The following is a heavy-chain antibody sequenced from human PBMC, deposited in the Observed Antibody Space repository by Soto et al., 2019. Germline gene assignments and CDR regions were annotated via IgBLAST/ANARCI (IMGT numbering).Heavy chain of an antibody. J-gene: IGHJ6*02. CDR1: GYTFTGYY. CDR2: INPNSGGT. CDR3: ARMKDCISTSCYEGYYYGMDV. D-gene: IGHD2-2*01. Sequence: QVQLVQSGAEVKKPGASVKLSCKASGYTFTGYYMHWVRQAPGQGLEWMGWINPNSGGTNYAQKFQGWVTMTSDTSISTAYMELSRLRSDDTAVYYCARMKDCISTSCYEGYYYGMDVWGQGTTVTVSS. V-gene: IGHV1-2*04.